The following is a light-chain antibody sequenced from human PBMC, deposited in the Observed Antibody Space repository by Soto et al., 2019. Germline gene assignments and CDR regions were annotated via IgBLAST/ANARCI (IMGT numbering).Light chain of an antibody. CDR3: TSYTSSSTLYV. CDR1: SSDVGGYNY. Sequence: QSVLTQPASVSGSPGQSITIYCTGSSSDVGGYNYVSWYQQLPGKAPKLIIYDVSNRPSGVSNRFSASKSANAASLTISGLQAEDDADYYCTSYTSSSTLYVFGTGTKVTVL. V-gene: IGLV2-14*03. CDR2: DVS. J-gene: IGLJ1*01.